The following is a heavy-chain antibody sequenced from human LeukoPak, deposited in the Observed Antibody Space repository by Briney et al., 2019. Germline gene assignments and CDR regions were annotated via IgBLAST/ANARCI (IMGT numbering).Heavy chain of an antibody. Sequence: ASVKVSCKASGYTFTSYGISWVRQAPGQGLEWMGWISAYNGNTNYAQKLQGRVTMTTGTSTSTAYMELRSLRSDDTAVYYCARDMKQQLACYYYYGMGVWGQGTTVTVSS. J-gene: IGHJ6*02. V-gene: IGHV1-18*01. CDR1: GYTFTSYG. CDR3: ARDMKQQLACYYYYGMGV. CDR2: ISAYNGNT. D-gene: IGHD6-13*01.